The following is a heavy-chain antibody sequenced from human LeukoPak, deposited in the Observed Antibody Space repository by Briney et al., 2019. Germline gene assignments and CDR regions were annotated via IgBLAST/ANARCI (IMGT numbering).Heavy chain of an antibody. J-gene: IGHJ4*02. CDR3: ATSPPPVYDSSGYSY. Sequence: ASVKVSCKVSGYTLTELSMHWVRQAPGKGLEWMGGFDPKDGETIYAQKFQGRVTMTEDTSTDTAYMELSSLRSEDTAVYYCATSPPPVYDSSGYSYWGQGTLVTVSS. CDR1: GYTLTELS. V-gene: IGHV1-24*01. D-gene: IGHD3-22*01. CDR2: FDPKDGET.